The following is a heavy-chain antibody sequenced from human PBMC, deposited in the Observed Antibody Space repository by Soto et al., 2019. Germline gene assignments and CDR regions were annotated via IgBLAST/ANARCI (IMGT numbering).Heavy chain of an antibody. CDR3: AREPYGSGSYYHYGMDV. CDR1: GYTFTSYY. V-gene: IGHV1-46*01. Sequence: QVQLVQSGAEVKKPGASVKVSCKASGYTFTSYYMHWVRQAPGQGLEWMGIINPSGGSTSYAQKFQGRVTMTRDTSTSTVYMELSSLRSEDTAVYYCAREPYGSGSYYHYGMDVWGQGTTVTVSS. J-gene: IGHJ6*02. CDR2: INPSGGST. D-gene: IGHD3-10*01.